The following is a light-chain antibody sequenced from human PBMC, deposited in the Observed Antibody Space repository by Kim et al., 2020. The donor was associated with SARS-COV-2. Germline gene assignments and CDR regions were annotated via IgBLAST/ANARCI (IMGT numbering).Light chain of an antibody. CDR1: QSISSW. J-gene: IGKJ2*01. V-gene: IGKV1-5*03. Sequence: DIQMTQSPSTLSASVGDRVTITCRASQSISSWLAWYQQKPGKAPKLLIYKASSLESGIPSRFSGSGSGTEFTLTISSLQPDDFATYYCQQYNSYPYTFGQGTKLEI. CDR2: KAS. CDR3: QQYNSYPYT.